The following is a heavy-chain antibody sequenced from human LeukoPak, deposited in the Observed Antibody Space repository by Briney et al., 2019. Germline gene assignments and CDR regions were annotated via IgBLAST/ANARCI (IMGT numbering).Heavy chain of an antibody. V-gene: IGHV4-61*01. CDR3: ARAYDFWSGSNFDY. CDR1: GGSFSSGSYY. J-gene: IGHJ4*02. CDR2: IYYSGST. Sequence: SETLSPTCTVSGGSFSSGSYYWSWIRQPPGKGLEWIGYIYYSGSTNYNPSLKSRVTISVDTSKNQFSLKLSSVTAADTAVYYCARAYDFWSGSNFDYWGQGTLVTVSS. D-gene: IGHD3-3*01.